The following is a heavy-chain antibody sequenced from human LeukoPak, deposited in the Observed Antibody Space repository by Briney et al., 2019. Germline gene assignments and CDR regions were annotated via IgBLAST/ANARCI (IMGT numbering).Heavy chain of an antibody. CDR2: IETSSSYI. Sequence: GGSLRLSCAASGFTFISYSMNWVRQAPGKGLEWVSSIETSSSYIYYTDSVKGRFTISRDNSKNSLYLQMNSLRAEDTAVYYCARFGLGDCSSTSCYNGPWYYYYMDVWGKGTTVTVSS. J-gene: IGHJ6*03. CDR3: ARFGLGDCSSTSCYNGPWYYYYMDV. D-gene: IGHD2-2*02. CDR1: GFTFISYS. V-gene: IGHV3-21*06.